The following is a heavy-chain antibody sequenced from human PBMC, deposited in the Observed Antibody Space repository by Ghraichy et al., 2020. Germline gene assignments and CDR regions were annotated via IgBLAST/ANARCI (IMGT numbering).Heavy chain of an antibody. D-gene: IGHD3-10*01. Sequence: SETLSLTCIVSGASLSSTSYQWAWVRQPPGKGLECIGSFYYGGSTYYNQSLKSRVTISLDTSKNQFSLKLNSVTAADTAVYYCAGHYGLGSYYSYAYYWGQGTLVFDSS. CDR2: FYYGGST. CDR1: GASLSSTSYQ. V-gene: IGHV4-39*01. J-gene: IGHJ4*02. CDR3: AGHYGLGSYYSYAYY.